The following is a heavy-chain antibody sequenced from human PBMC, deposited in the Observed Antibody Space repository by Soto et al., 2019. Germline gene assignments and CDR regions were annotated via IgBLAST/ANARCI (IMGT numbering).Heavy chain of an antibody. V-gene: IGHV3-33*01. CDR1: GFTFSSYG. D-gene: IGHD3-16*02. J-gene: IGHJ4*02. Sequence: QVQLVESGGGVVQPGRSLRLSCAASGFTFSSYGMHWVRQAPGKGLEWVAVIWYDGSNKYYADSVKGRFTISRDNSKNTLYLQMNSRRAEDTAVYYCARDIMITFGGVIVKGAGYFDYWGQGTLVTVSS. CDR3: ARDIMITFGGVIVKGAGYFDY. CDR2: IWYDGSNK.